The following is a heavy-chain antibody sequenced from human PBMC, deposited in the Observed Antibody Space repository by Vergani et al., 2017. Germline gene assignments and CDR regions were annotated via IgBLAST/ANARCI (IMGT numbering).Heavy chain of an antibody. V-gene: IGHV3-74*01. Sequence: EVQLVESGGGLIHPGGSLRLSCEGSGFSFSGYWMHWVRQSPEKGLVCVSRIKSDGSITNYADSVKGRFTISRDKAKNTLYLEMNSLRGDDTAIYYCVRARCSGPCFMSNWFDSWGQGTLVTVSS. J-gene: IGHJ5*01. CDR1: GFSFSGYW. CDR3: VRARCSGPCFMSNWFDS. CDR2: IKSDGSIT. D-gene: IGHD5-12*01.